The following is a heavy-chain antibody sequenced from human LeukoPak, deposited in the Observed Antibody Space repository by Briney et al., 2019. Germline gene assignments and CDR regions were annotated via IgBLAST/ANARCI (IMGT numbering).Heavy chain of an antibody. CDR2: IYHSGST. CDR3: ARDLGYYGSGSPPVNWFDP. V-gene: IGHV4-38-2*02. CDR1: GYSISSGYY. D-gene: IGHD3-10*01. Sequence: PSETLSLTCTVSGYSISSGYYWGWIRQPPGKGLEWIGSIYHSGSTYYNPSLKSRVTISVDTSKNQFSLKLSSVTAADTAVYYCARDLGYYGSGSPPVNWFDPWGQGTLVTVSS. J-gene: IGHJ5*02.